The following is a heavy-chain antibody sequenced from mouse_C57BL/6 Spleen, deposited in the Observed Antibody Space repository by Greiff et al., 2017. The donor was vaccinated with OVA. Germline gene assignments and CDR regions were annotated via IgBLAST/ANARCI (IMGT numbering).Heavy chain of an antibody. Sequence: EVQLVESGGGLVQPKGSLKLSCAASGFSFNTYAMNWVRQAPGKGLEWVARIRSKSNNYATYYADSVKDRFTISRDDSESMLYLQMNNLKTEDTAMYYCVRHETTGYFDYWGQGTTLTVSS. CDR3: VRHETTGYFDY. D-gene: IGHD1-1*01. CDR1: GFSFNTYA. V-gene: IGHV10-1*01. J-gene: IGHJ2*01. CDR2: IRSKSNNYAT.